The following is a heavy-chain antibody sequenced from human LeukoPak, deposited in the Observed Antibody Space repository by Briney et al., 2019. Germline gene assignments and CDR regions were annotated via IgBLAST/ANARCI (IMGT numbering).Heavy chain of an antibody. CDR2: ISYDGSNK. J-gene: IGHJ3*02. D-gene: IGHD6-6*01. V-gene: IGHV3-30-3*01. Sequence: PGRSLRLSCAASGFTFSSYAMHWVRQAPGKGLEWVAVISYDGSNKYYADSVKGRFTISRDNSKNTLYLQMNSLRAEDTAVYYCARDLVTWAARSNAFDIWGQGTMVTVSS. CDR3: ARDLVTWAARSNAFDI. CDR1: GFTFSSYA.